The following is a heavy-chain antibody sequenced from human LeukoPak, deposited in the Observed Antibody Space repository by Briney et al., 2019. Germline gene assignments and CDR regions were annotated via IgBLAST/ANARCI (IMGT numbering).Heavy chain of an antibody. V-gene: IGHV1-3*01. Sequence: ASVKVSCKASGYTFTSYAMHWVRQAPGHRLEWMGWINAGNGNTKYSQKFQGRVTITRDTSASTAYMELSSLRSEDTAVYYCARDGPGAPYYYYYYGMDVWGQGTTVTVSS. CDR3: ARDGPGAPYYYYYYGMDV. CDR1: GYTFTSYA. J-gene: IGHJ6*02. D-gene: IGHD3-10*01. CDR2: INAGNGNT.